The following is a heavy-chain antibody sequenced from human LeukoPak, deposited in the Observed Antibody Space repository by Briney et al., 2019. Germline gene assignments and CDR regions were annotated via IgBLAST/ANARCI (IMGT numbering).Heavy chain of an antibody. CDR2: IYHSVTT. Sequence: SETLSLTCTVSGYSISSGYFWGWMRQPPGKGLEWIGSIYHSVTTHYNPSLKSRVTISLDTSKNQFSLKLSSVTAADTAVYYCAREEWEHTFDYWGQGTLVTVSS. V-gene: IGHV4-38-2*02. D-gene: IGHD1-26*01. J-gene: IGHJ4*02. CDR1: GYSISSGYF. CDR3: AREEWEHTFDY.